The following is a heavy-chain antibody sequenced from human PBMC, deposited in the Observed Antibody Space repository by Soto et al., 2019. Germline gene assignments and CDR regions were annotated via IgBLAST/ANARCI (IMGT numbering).Heavy chain of an antibody. D-gene: IGHD2-2*01. V-gene: IGHV3-23*01. CDR3: AKEIVVVPAAMLAQGPDDFDI. CDR1: GFTFSRHA. Sequence: GGSLRLSCAASGFTFSRHAMSWVRQAPGEGLEWVSVSGVDGSTYYADSVKGRFTISRDNSKNTLYLQMNSLRAEDTAVYYCAKEIVVVPAAMLAQGPDDFDIWGEGTMVTVSS. CDR2: SGVDGST. J-gene: IGHJ3*02.